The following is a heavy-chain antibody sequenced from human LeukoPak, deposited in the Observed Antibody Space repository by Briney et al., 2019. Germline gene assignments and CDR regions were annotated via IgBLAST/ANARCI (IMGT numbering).Heavy chain of an antibody. CDR2: IIPIFGTA. J-gene: IGHJ6*02. CDR1: GGTFSSCA. Sequence: GSSVKVSCKASGGTFSSCAISWVRQAPGQGLEWMGGIIPIFGTANYAQKFQGRVTITADESTSTAYMELSSLRSEDTAVYYCATDLYCSSTSCRLYYYYGMDVWGQGTTVTVSS. D-gene: IGHD2-2*01. CDR3: ATDLYCSSTSCRLYYYYGMDV. V-gene: IGHV1-69*01.